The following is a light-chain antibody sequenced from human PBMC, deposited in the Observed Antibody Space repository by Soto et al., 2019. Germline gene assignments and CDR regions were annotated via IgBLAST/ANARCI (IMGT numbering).Light chain of an antibody. CDR3: SSYTSTNTPYV. V-gene: IGLV2-14*01. CDR1: SSDVGGYYF. CDR2: EVT. Sequence: QSALTQPRSVSGSPGQSVTISCTGTSSDVGGYYFVSWYQHRPGKAPKLILYEVTTRPSGISSRFSGSKSGNTASLTISGLQADDEAYYYCSSYTSTNTPYVFGTGTKVTVL. J-gene: IGLJ1*01.